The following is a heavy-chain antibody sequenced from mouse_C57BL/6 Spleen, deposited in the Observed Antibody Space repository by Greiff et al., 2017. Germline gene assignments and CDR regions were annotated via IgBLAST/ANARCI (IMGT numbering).Heavy chain of an antibody. J-gene: IGHJ1*03. V-gene: IGHV14-1*01. CDR1: GFNIKDYY. CDR3: TTDYGSSYDWYFDV. CDR2: IDPEDGDT. Sequence: EVQLQQSGAELVRPGASVKLSCTASGFNIKDYYMHWVKQRPEQGLEWIGRIDPEDGDTEYAPKFQGKATMTADTSSNTAYLQLSSLTSEDTAVDYCTTDYGSSYDWYFDVWGTGTTVTVSS. D-gene: IGHD1-1*01.